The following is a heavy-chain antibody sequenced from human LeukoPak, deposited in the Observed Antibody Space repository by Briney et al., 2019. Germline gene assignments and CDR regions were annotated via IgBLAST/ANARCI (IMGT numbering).Heavy chain of an antibody. CDR2: IKGDGITT. Sequence: HPGGSLRLSCAASGLTFHNTWMHWIRRAPGKGLVWVSRIKGDGITTAYADSVKGRFTISRDNAKNTLYLQMNSLRAEDTAVYYCAADGEYAFLVWGQGTMVTVSS. D-gene: IGHD2/OR15-2a*01. J-gene: IGHJ3*01. V-gene: IGHV3-74*01. CDR3: AADGEYAFLV. CDR1: GLTFHNTW.